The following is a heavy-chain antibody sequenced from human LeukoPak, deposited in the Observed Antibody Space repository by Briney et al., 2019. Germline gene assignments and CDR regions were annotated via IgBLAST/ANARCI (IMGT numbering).Heavy chain of an antibody. CDR2: IYSGGST. V-gene: IGHV3-53*04. J-gene: IGHJ5*02. CDR3: ARVAVTTLGWWFDP. Sequence: PGGSLRLSCTASGFTVSSNYMSWVRQAPGKGLEWVSVIYSGGSTYYADSVKGRFTISRHNSKNTLYLQMNSLRAEDTAVYYCARVAVTTLGWWFDPWGQGTLVTVSS. D-gene: IGHD4-11*01. CDR1: GFTVSSNY.